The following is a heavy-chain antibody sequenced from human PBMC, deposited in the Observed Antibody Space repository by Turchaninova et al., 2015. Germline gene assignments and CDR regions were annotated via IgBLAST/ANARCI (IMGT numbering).Heavy chain of an antibody. CDR3: ARLGFADGYRY. Sequence: EVQLVQSGAEVKKPGESLKISWVGSGYIFTTNWIVWVRQLPGKGLEGMGIIHPDDSDTRYSPSFQGQVTMSVDKSISTAYLQWSSLEASDSAMYYCARLGFADGYRYWGQGTLVTVSS. V-gene: IGHV5-51*01. D-gene: IGHD5-24*01. CDR2: IHPDDSDT. J-gene: IGHJ4*02. CDR1: GYIFTTNW.